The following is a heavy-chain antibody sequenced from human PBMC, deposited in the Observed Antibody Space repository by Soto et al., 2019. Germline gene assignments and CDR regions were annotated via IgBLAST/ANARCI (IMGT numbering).Heavy chain of an antibody. Sequence: SETLSLTCAVSGYSISSGYYWGWIRQPPGKGLEWIGSMYHSGSTDYNPSLKSRITISVDTSKNQFSLKLRSATAADTAVYYCVRDYSGSSFDYWGQGTLLTVSS. CDR1: GYSISSGYY. CDR3: VRDYSGSSFDY. V-gene: IGHV4-38-2*02. D-gene: IGHD1-26*01. CDR2: MYHSGST. J-gene: IGHJ4*02.